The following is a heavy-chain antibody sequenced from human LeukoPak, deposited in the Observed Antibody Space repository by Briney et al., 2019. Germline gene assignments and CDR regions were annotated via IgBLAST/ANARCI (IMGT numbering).Heavy chain of an antibody. CDR2: ISYDGSNK. V-gene: IGHV3-30*18. D-gene: IGHD3-10*01. CDR3: AKDIGRYYSTSGSRNWDYLHY. CDR1: GFTFSTYG. Sequence: PGGSLRLSCAASGFTFSTYGMHWVRQAPGKGLEWVAVISYDGSNKYYADSVKGRFTISRDSSKNTLYPQMISLRPEDTAVYYCAKDIGRYYSTSGSRNWDYLHYWGQGTLVTVSS. J-gene: IGHJ4*02.